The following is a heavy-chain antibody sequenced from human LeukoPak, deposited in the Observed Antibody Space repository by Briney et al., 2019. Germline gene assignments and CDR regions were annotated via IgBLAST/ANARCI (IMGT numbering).Heavy chain of an antibody. CDR1: GGSISTYY. D-gene: IGHD6-13*01. CDR2: IYYSGST. V-gene: IGHV4-59*08. CDR3: ARHGSLSSSWYHIDY. Sequence: PWETLSLTCTVSGGSISTYYWSWIRQPPGKGLEWIGYIYYSGSTNYNPSLKSRVTISVDTSKNQFSLKLSSVAAADTAVYYCARHGSLSSSWYHIDYWGQGTLVTVSS. J-gene: IGHJ4*02.